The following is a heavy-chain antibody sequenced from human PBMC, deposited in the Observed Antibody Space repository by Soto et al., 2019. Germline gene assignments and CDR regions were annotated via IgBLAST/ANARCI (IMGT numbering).Heavy chain of an antibody. CDR1: GGTFSRYS. CDR3: AREDRDRETGLVPAAIDGMDV. J-gene: IGHJ6*02. Sequence: QVQLVQSGAEVKKPGSSVKVSCKASGGTFSRYSITWVRQAPGHGLEWIGRIIPIFGIASYAQKCQGRVAITADECTSTAYMELSSLRSDDTAVYYCAREDRDRETGLVPAAIDGMDVWGQGTTVTVSS. V-gene: IGHV1-69*08. CDR2: IIPIFGIA. D-gene: IGHD2-2*01.